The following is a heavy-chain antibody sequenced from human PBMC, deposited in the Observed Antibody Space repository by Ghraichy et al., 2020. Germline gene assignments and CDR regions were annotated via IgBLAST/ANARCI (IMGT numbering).Heavy chain of an antibody. J-gene: IGHJ1*01. V-gene: IGHV4-31*03. CDR1: GGSISSGGYY. D-gene: IGHD2-21*02. Sequence: SETLSLTCTVSGGSISSGGYYWSWIRQHPGKGLEWIGYIYYSGSTYYNPSLKSRVTISVDTSKNQFSLKLSSVTAADTAVYYCARAPGPSVVTAEYFQHWGQGTLVTVSS. CDR3: ARAPGPSVVTAEYFQH. CDR2: IYYSGST.